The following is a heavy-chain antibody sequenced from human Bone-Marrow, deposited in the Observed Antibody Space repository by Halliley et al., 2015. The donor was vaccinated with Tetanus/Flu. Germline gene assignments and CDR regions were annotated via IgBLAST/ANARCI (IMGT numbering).Heavy chain of an antibody. Sequence: SLRLSCAASGFTFSHFGMHWVRQAPGKGLEWVAVIWYDGSNKYYADSVKGRFTISRDNAKNTLYLQMNSLGAEDTAVYYRARVSREYYDTTGRDPFDFWGQGTILTVSS. J-gene: IGHJ3*01. CDR3: ARVSREYYDTTGRDPFDF. V-gene: IGHV3-33*01. CDR2: IWYDGSNK. D-gene: IGHD3-22*01. CDR1: GFTFSHFG.